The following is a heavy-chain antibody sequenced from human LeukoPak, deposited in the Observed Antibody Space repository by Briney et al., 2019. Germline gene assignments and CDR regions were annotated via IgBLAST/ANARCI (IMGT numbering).Heavy chain of an antibody. Sequence: SETLSLTCAVSGGSLSSSNWWNWVRQPPEKGLEWIGEIHHKWGTNYNPSLKSRLTISVDKSKNQVSLRLSSVAAADTALYYCARAQEGCSRASCYLEPWGQGTLVTVSS. CDR3: ARAQEGCSRASCYLEP. CDR1: GGSLSSSNW. V-gene: IGHV4-4*02. CDR2: IHHKWGT. J-gene: IGHJ5*02. D-gene: IGHD2-2*01.